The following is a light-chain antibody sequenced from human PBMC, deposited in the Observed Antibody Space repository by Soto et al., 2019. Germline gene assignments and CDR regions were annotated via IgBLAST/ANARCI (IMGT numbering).Light chain of an antibody. CDR1: QIIASY. Sequence: DVHVTQSKSSLSASVGDSVTITCRASQIIASYVNWYQQKPGKAPKLLILGAVILQSGVPSRFSGSGSGTDFTLTISSLQPEDFATYYCQRDSNNIRTFGQGTKVDIK. CDR3: QRDSNNIRT. J-gene: IGKJ1*01. V-gene: IGKV1-39*01. CDR2: GAV.